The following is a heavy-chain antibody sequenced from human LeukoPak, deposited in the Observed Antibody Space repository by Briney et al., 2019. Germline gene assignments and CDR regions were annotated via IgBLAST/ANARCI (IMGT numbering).Heavy chain of an antibody. CDR3: ARDIPGSSGYFNDAFDI. Sequence: SVKVSCKASGGTIINYAINWVRQAPGQGLEWMGRIIPIFHRTNYAQKFQGRLTITTDESTRTAYMELISLRSEDTAEYYCARDIPGSSGYFNDAFDIWGQGTMVTVSS. CDR2: IIPIFHRT. V-gene: IGHV1-69*05. CDR1: GGTIINYA. D-gene: IGHD3-22*01. J-gene: IGHJ3*02.